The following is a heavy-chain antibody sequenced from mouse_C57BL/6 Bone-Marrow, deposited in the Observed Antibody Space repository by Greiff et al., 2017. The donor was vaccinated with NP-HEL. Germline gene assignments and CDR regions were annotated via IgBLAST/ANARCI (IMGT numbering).Heavy chain of an antibody. CDR1: GFNIKDDY. D-gene: IGHD1-1*01. CDR2: IDPENGDT. Sequence: EVQLQQSGAELVRPGASVKLSCTASGFNIKDDYMHWVKQRPEQGLEWIGWIDPENGDTEYASKFQGKATIPADTSSNTAYLQLSSLTSEDTAVYYCTTYYGSSYGFAYWGQGTLVTVSA. V-gene: IGHV14-4*01. J-gene: IGHJ3*01. CDR3: TTYYGSSYGFAY.